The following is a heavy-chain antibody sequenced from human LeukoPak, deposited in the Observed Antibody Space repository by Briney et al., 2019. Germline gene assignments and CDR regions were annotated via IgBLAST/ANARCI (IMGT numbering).Heavy chain of an antibody. CDR1: GFTVSSNY. J-gene: IGHJ4*02. CDR2: IYSGGST. CDR3: ARDTYDFWSGPNGFYFDY. V-gene: IGHV3-53*01. Sequence: GGSLRLSCAASGFTVSSNYMSWVRQAPGKGLEWVSVIYSGGSTYYADSVKGRFTISRDNSKNTLYLQMNSLRAEDTAVYYCARDTYDFWSGPNGFYFDYWGQGTLVTVSS. D-gene: IGHD3/OR15-3a*01.